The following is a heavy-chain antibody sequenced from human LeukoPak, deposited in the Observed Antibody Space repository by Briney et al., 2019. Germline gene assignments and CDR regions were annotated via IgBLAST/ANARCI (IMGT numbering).Heavy chain of an antibody. J-gene: IGHJ4*02. CDR2: INHSGST. Sequence: SETLSLTCAVYGGSFSGYYWSWIRQPPGKGLEWIGEINHSGSTNYNPSLKSRVTISVDTSKNQFSLKLSSVTAADTAVYYCARGRGGVVPAAPYCFDYWGQGTLVTVSS. CDR1: GGSFSGYY. V-gene: IGHV4-34*01. CDR3: ARGRGGVVPAAPYCFDY. D-gene: IGHD2-2*01.